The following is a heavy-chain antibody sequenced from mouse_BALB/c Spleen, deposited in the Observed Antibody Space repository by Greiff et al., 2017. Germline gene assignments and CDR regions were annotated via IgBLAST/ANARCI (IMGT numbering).Heavy chain of an antibody. V-gene: IGHV1S81*02. J-gene: IGHJ3*01. Sequence: VQLQQSGAELVKPGASVKLSCKASGYTFTSYYMYWVKQRPGQGLEWIGEINPSNGGTNFNEKFKSKATLTVDKSSSTAYMQLSSLTSEDSAVYYCTRSTMSAFAYWGQGTLVTVSA. CDR1: GYTFTSYY. CDR3: TRSTMSAFAY. CDR2: INPSNGGT. D-gene: IGHD2-4*01.